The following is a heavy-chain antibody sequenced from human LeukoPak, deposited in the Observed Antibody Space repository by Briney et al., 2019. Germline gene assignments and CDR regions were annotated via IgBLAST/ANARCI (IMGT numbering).Heavy chain of an antibody. CDR2: ISWNSGSI. CDR3: AKFARGCGGDCYWNYYYGMDV. D-gene: IGHD2-21*02. CDR1: GFTFDDYA. Sequence: GGSLRLSCAASGFTFDDYAMHWVRQAPGKGLEWVSGISWNSGSIGYADSVKGRFTISRDNAKNSLYLQMNSLRAEDTALYYCAKFARGCGGDCYWNYYYGMDVWGQGTTVTVSS. V-gene: IGHV3-9*01. J-gene: IGHJ6*02.